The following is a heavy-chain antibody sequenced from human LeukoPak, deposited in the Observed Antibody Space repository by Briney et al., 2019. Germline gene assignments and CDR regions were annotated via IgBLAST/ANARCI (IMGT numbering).Heavy chain of an antibody. Sequence: TSETLSLTCSVSDDSITMYYWTWIRQPPGKGLEWIGYVDHTGSTNFNPSLNGRVSISRDTSKNLFSLRLRSVTAADTAVYFCARGRVSSSTWYSTYYYYFYMDVWGKGTTVTVSS. D-gene: IGHD4-11*01. J-gene: IGHJ6*03. CDR3: ARGRVSSSTWYSTYYYYFYMDV. V-gene: IGHV4-59*01. CDR2: VDHTGST. CDR1: DDSITMYY.